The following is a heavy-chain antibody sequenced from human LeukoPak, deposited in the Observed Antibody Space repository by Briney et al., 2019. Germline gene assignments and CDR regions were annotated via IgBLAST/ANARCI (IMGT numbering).Heavy chain of an antibody. CDR3: ASLTPDTILGVADDY. CDR1: GFTFSSYS. D-gene: IGHD3-3*01. Sequence: GGSLRLSCAASGFTFSSYSINWVCQRPRPGLERVSYISSSSSTIYYADPVRGRFTISRVHANNSLSLQMISLRAEDTAVYYGASLTPDTILGVADDYWGQGTLVTVSS. V-gene: IGHV3-48*01. J-gene: IGHJ4*02. CDR2: ISSSSSTI.